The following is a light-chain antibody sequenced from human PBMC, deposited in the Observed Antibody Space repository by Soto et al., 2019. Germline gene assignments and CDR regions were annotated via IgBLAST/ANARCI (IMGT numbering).Light chain of an antibody. V-gene: IGLV3-21*02. CDR3: QVWDSGSDHYV. CDR1: NIGSKS. J-gene: IGLJ1*01. CDR2: DDT. Sequence: SSVLTQPPSVSVAAGQTASITCGANNIGSKSVHWYQQKPGQAPVLVVYDDTDRPSGIPERFSGSNSGNTATLTISRAEAGDEADYYCQVWDSGSDHYVFGTGTKLTVL.